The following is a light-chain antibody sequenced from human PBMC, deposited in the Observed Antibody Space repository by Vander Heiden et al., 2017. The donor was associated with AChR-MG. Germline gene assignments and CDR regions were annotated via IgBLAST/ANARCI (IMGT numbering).Light chain of an antibody. CDR2: AAS. Sequence: DIQMTQSPSSLSASVGDRVTITCRASQSINSYLNWYQQKPGKAPNLLIYAASSLQSGVPSRFSGSGSETDFTLTITTLQPEDFATYYCQQCDSTSYTFGQGTKLEIK. J-gene: IGKJ2*01. V-gene: IGKV1-39*01. CDR1: QSINSY. CDR3: QQCDSTSYT.